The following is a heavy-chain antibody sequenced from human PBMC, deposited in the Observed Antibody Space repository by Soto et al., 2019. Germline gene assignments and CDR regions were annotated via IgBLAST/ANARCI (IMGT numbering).Heavy chain of an antibody. CDR1: GYTFTGYY. CDR3: AKSPYDFWSGYKTLYYFDH. V-gene: IGHV1-2*02. D-gene: IGHD3-3*01. Sequence: GASVKVSCKASGYTFTGYYMHWVRQAPGQGLEWMGWINPNSGGTNYAQKFQGRVTMTRDTSISTAYMELSRLRSDDTAVYYCAKSPYDFWSGYKTLYYFDHWGQGTLVTVSS. CDR2: INPNSGGT. J-gene: IGHJ4*02.